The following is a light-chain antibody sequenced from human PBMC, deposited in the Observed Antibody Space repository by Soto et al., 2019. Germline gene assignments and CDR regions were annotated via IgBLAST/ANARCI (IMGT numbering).Light chain of an antibody. J-gene: IGKJ4*01. CDR2: WAS. Sequence: DIVMTQSPDSLAVSLGERATINCKSSQSVLYSSNNKNYLAWYQQKPGQPPKLLIYWASTRESGVPDRFSGSGSGTDFTLTISSLQAEDVAVYYCQQYYSTLLSTFVGGTKVEIK. V-gene: IGKV4-1*01. CDR1: QSVLYSSNNKNY. CDR3: QQYYSTLLST.